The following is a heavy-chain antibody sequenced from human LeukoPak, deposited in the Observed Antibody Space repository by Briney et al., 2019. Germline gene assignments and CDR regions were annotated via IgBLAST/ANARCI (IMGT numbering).Heavy chain of an antibody. Sequence: PSETLSLTCAVYGGSFSGYYWSWIRHPSGKGLEWIGEINHSGSTNYNPSLKSRVTILVDTSKNQFSLKLSSVTAADTAVYYCARGHSPVTTKVSYFQHWGQGTLVTVSS. D-gene: IGHD4-17*01. CDR2: INHSGST. J-gene: IGHJ1*01. CDR1: GGSFSGYY. V-gene: IGHV4-34*01. CDR3: ARGHSPVTTKVSYFQH.